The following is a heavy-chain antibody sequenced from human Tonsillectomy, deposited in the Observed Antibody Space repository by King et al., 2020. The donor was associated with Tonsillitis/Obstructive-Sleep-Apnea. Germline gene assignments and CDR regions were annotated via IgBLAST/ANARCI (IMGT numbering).Heavy chain of an antibody. CDR3: ARDRHPQLRFLEPGV. D-gene: IGHD3-3*01. J-gene: IGHJ6*04. CDR2: ISDHSRFT. Sequence: VQLVESGGGLVKPGGSLRLSCAASGFTFSDYYMYWIRQAPGKGLEWVSYISDHSRFTNYADSVKGRFTISRDNAKNSLYLHINSLRAEDTAVYYCARDRHPQLRFLEPGVWGKGTTVAVSS. V-gene: IGHV3-11*05. CDR1: GFTFSDYY.